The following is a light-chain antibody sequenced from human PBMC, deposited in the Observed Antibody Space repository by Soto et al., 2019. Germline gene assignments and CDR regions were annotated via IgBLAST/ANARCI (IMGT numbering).Light chain of an antibody. V-gene: IGKV1-5*03. CDR2: QAS. CDR3: QQYRSYPWT. J-gene: IGKJ1*01. CDR1: QTISAW. Sequence: DIQMTQSPSTLSASVGDRVTITCRASQTISAWLAWYQQKPGKAPEFLIYQASHLESGVPSRFSGSGSGTEFTLTISSLQPDDFATYYCQQYRSYPWTFGQGTKVEIK.